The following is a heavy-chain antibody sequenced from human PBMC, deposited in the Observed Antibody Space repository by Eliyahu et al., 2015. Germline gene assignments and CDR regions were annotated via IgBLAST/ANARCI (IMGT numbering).Heavy chain of an antibody. CDR3: AKETYRGGNAVFDC. CDR2: LSYDGSKK. Sequence: QVQLVESGGGLVQPGRSLRLSCXASGFTXSEYGMHXVRQAPGRXLEWVAGLSYDGSKKYYADSVRGRFTISRDNSENTLYLQMDSLRAEDTAVYYCAKETYRGGNAVFDCWGQGTLVTVSS. V-gene: IGHV3-30*18. J-gene: IGHJ4*02. D-gene: IGHD2-15*01. CDR1: GFTXSEYG.